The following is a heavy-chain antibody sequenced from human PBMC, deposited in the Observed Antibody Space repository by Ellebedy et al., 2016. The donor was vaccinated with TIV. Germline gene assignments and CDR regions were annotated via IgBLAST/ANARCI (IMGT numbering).Heavy chain of an antibody. Sequence: SVKVSXXASGVTFNSYAFSWVRQAPGHGLEWVGWIIPMFGTTDYAQKLQGRVTMTTDTSTSTAYMELRSLRFDDTAVYYCTRLPCGSTSCGGEAFDIWGQGTMVTVSS. CDR1: GVTFNSYA. D-gene: IGHD2-2*01. J-gene: IGHJ3*02. V-gene: IGHV1-69*05. CDR3: TRLPCGSTSCGGEAFDI. CDR2: IIPMFGTT.